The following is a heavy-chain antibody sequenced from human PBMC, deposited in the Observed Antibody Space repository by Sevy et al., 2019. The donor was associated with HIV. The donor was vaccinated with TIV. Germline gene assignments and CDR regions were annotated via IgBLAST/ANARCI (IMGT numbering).Heavy chain of an antibody. V-gene: IGHV3-7*03. J-gene: IGHJ6*03. D-gene: IGHD3-22*01. CDR1: GFTFSSYW. CDR3: ARFADYYDSSRDYFYMDV. Sequence: GGSLRLSCAASGFTFSSYWMSWVRQAPGKGLEWVANIKQDGSEKYYVDSVKGRFTISRDNAKNSLYLQMNSLRAEDTAVYYCARFADYYDSSRDYFYMDVWGKGTTVTVSS. CDR2: IKQDGSEK.